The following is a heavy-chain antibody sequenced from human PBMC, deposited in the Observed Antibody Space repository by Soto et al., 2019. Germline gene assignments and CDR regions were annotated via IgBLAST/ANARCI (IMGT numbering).Heavy chain of an antibody. CDR2: IYSGGST. CDR3: ARDYHDSSGYSGFDY. Sequence: PGGSLRLSCAASGFTVSSNYMSWVRQAPGKGLEWVSVIYSGGSTYYADSVKGRFTISRDNSKNTLYLQMNSLRAEDTAVYYCARDYHDSSGYSGFDYWGPGTLVTVSS. V-gene: IGHV3-66*01. J-gene: IGHJ4*02. D-gene: IGHD3-22*01. CDR1: GFTVSSNY.